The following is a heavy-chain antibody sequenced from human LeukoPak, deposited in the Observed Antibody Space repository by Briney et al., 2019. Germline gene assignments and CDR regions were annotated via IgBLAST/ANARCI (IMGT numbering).Heavy chain of an antibody. D-gene: IGHD4-17*01. Sequence: PGGSLRLSCAASGFTFSSCWMHWVRQAPGKGLVWVSRINSDGSSTSYADSVKGRFTISRDNAKNTLYLQMNSLRAEDTAVYYCARDSTRIYGDGQQPPYYWGQGTLVTVSS. CDR1: GFTFSSCW. V-gene: IGHV3-74*01. CDR2: INSDGSST. J-gene: IGHJ4*02. CDR3: ARDSTRIYGDGQQPPYY.